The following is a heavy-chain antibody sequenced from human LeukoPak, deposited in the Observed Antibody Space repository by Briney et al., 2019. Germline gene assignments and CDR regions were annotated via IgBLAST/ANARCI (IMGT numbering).Heavy chain of an antibody. CDR1: GGSVNNYY. CDR2: VYHSGST. CDR3: AGSSYIGLDF. Sequence: SETLSLTCIVSGGSVNNYYWSWIRQPPGKGLEWIGNVYHSGSTNYNPSLKSRVTISVDTFKNQFSLRLSSVTAADTAVYYCAGSSYIGLDFWGQGTLVTVSS. J-gene: IGHJ4*02. D-gene: IGHD3-22*01. V-gene: IGHV4-59*02.